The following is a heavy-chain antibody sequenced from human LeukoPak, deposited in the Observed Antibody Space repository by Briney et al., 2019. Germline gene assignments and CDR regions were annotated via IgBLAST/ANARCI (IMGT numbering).Heavy chain of an antibody. CDR2: IHNSGS. CDR1: GSSISPYY. J-gene: IGHJ3*01. Sequence: SETLSLTCTVSGSSISPYYWSWIRQSPGKGLEWIGNIHNSGSIYNPSPKSRITISQDTSKNQVSLKLTAVTAADTALYYCVRARDMAFDLWGQGTMVTVSA. V-gene: IGHV4-59*01. D-gene: IGHD2-21*02. CDR3: VRARDMAFDL.